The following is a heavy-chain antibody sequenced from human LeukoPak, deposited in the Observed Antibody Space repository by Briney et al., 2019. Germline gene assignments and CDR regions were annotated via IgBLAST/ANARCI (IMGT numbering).Heavy chain of an antibody. CDR3: AKDYYCSSTSCSGYFDY. J-gene: IGHJ4*02. V-gene: IGHV3-30*18. CDR1: GFTFSSYG. CDR2: ISYDGSNK. D-gene: IGHD2-2*01. Sequence: PGRSLRLSCAASGFTFSSYGMHWVRQAPGKGLEWVAVISYDGSNKYYADSVKGRFTISRDNSKNTLYLQMNSLRAEDTAVYYCAKDYYCSSTSCSGYFDYWGQGTLVTVSS.